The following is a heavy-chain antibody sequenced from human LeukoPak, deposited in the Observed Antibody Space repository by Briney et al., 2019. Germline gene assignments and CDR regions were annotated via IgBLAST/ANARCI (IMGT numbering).Heavy chain of an antibody. Sequence: GVSLRLFCAASGFTFRSYDMSWVRQAPGKGREWVSAVCGSCGSTYYPDAGRSRYTISRDNSKITIYMQMTSLRAEDTAVYYCAKEPTNFCYVWGSYRHRSSRFSSFDYWGQGTLVTVSS. J-gene: IGHJ4*02. CDR3: AKEPTNFCYVWGSYRHRSSRFSSFDY. D-gene: IGHD3-16*02. V-gene: IGHV3-23*01. CDR1: GFTFRSYD. CDR2: VCGSCGST.